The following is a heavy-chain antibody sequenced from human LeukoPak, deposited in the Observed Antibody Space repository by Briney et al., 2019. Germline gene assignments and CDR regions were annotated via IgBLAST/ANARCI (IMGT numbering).Heavy chain of an antibody. D-gene: IGHD5-18*01. J-gene: IGHJ4*02. CDR2: IYYSGST. CDR3: ARADSIQLLDY. Sequence: SETLSLTCTVSGGSISSGDYSWSWIRQSPGKGLEWIGYIYYSGSTNYNPSLKSRVTISVDTSKNQFSLKLSSVTAADTAVYYCARADSIQLLDYWGQGTLVTVSS. CDR1: GGSISSGDYS. V-gene: IGHV4-61*08.